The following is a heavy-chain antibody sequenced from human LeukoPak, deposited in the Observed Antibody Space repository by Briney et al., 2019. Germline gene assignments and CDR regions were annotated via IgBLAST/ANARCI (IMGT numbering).Heavy chain of an antibody. V-gene: IGHV3-30-3*01. Sequence: GGSLRLSCAASGFTFSSYAMHWVRQAPGKGLEWVAVISYDGSNKYYADSVKGRFTISRDNSKKTRYLEMNSLRAEDTAVYYCARDGREPDLDYFDYWGQGTLVTVSS. CDR3: ARDGREPDLDYFDY. CDR1: GFTFSSYA. J-gene: IGHJ4*02. D-gene: IGHD1-26*01. CDR2: ISYDGSNK.